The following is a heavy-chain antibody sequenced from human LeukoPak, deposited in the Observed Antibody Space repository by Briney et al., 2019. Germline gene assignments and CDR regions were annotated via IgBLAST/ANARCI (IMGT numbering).Heavy chain of an antibody. CDR3: AKSQPSIEGIYDFWGGYTYYFDY. V-gene: IGHV3-21*01. CDR2: ISSSSSYI. CDR1: GFTFSSYS. D-gene: IGHD3-3*01. J-gene: IGHJ4*02. Sequence: PGGSLRLSCAASGFTFSSYSMNWVRQAPGKGLEWVSSISSSSSYIYYADSVKGRFTISRDNAKNSLYLQMNSLRAEDTAVYYCAKSQPSIEGIYDFWGGYTYYFDYWGQGTLVTVSS.